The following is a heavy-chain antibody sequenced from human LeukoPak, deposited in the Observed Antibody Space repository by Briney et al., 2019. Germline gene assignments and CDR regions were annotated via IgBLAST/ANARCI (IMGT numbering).Heavy chain of an antibody. J-gene: IGHJ6*03. CDR3: ARGFTGTTYPFYYYYMDV. D-gene: IGHD1-1*01. CDR2: ISSSSSYI. CDR1: GFTFSSYS. Sequence: GGSLRLSCAASGFTFSSYSMNWVRQAPGKGLEWVSSISSSSSYIYYADSVKGRFTISRDNAKNSLYLQMNSLRAEDTAVYYCARGFTGTTYPFYYYYMDVWGKGTTVTVSS. V-gene: IGHV3-21*01.